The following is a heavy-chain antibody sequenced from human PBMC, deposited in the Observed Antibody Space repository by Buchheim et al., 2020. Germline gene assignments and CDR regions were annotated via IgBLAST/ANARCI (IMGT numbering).Heavy chain of an antibody. V-gene: IGHV4-59*12. J-gene: IGHJ6*02. D-gene: IGHD2-21*02. CDR2: GSASGDA. CDR3: ARDCGGDCYGHYYGLDV. CDR1: GGSITGSY. Sequence: QVQLQESGPGLVKPSETLSLTCNVSGGSITGSYWSWIRQPPGKGLEWIGYGSASGDAIYNPSLESRVTTSVEASQNQVSLKLRSATAADTAIYYCARDCGGDCYGHYYGLDVWGQGTT.